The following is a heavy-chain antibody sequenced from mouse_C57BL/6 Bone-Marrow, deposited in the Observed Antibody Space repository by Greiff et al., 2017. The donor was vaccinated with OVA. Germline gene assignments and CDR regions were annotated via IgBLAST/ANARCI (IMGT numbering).Heavy chain of an antibody. V-gene: IGHV1-64*01. CDR2: IHPNSGST. J-gene: IGHJ1*03. CDR1: GYTFTSYW. D-gene: IGHD1-1*01. CDR3: ARCYYYGRRGYFDV. Sequence: QVQLQQSGAELVKPGASVKLSCKASGYTFTSYWMHWVKQRPGQGLEWIGMIHPNSGSTNYNEKFKSKATLTVDKSSSTAYMQLSSLTSEDSAVYYCARCYYYGRRGYFDVWGTGTTVTVSS.